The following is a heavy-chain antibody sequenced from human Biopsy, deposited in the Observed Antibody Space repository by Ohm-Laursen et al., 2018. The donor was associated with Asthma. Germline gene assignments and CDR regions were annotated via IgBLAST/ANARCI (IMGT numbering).Heavy chain of an antibody. Sequence: SLRLSCAASGFVFSSHAMHWVRQAPGKGLEWVAVVSYDGGVVHYADSMKGRFTISRDNAKSTLYLQMNRLRTDDTAVYFCAKRGGYSDLTDFDHWGQGTLVTVSS. D-gene: IGHD4-11*01. CDR1: GFVFSSHA. V-gene: IGHV3-30*18. J-gene: IGHJ4*02. CDR2: VSYDGGVV. CDR3: AKRGGYSDLTDFDH.